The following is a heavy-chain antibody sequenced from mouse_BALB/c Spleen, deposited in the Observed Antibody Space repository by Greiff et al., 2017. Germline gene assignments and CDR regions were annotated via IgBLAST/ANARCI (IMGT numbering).Heavy chain of an antibody. CDR1: GFTFSDYY. CDR2: ISDGGSYT. V-gene: IGHV5-4*02. Sequence: EVQRVESGGGLVKPGGSLKLSCAASGFTFSDYYMYWVRQTPEKRLEWVATISDGGSYTYYPDSVKGRFTISRDNAKNNLYLQMSSLKSEDTAMYYCARGQSTMITTGAMDYWGQGTSVTVSS. CDR3: ARGQSTMITTGAMDY. J-gene: IGHJ4*01. D-gene: IGHD2-4*01.